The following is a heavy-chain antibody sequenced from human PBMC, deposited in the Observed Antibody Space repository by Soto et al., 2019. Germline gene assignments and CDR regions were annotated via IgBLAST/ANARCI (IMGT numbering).Heavy chain of an antibody. CDR3: ATQYNSGYTFRDAFDI. CDR1: GYNFISYW. CDR2: ISPGDSTT. V-gene: IGHV5-51*01. Sequence: SLKISCKGSGYNFISYWIGXVRQMPGKGLEWVGIISPGDSTTIYSPSFQGQVTISADKSISTAYLQWSSLKASDAAMYYCATQYNSGYTFRDAFDIWGQGTMVTVSS. D-gene: IGHD6-19*01. J-gene: IGHJ3*02.